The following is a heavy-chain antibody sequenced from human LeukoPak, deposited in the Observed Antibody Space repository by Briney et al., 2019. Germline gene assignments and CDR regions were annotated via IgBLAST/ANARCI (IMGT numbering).Heavy chain of an antibody. D-gene: IGHD3-10*01. Sequence: GGSLRLSCAASGFTFSSYGMHWVRQAPGKRLEWVAVISYDGSNKYYADSVKGRFTISRDNSKNTLYLQMNSLRAEDTAVYYCAKGGEFYYYYYGMDVWGKGTTVTVSS. CDR2: ISYDGSNK. CDR3: AKGGEFYYYYYGMDV. J-gene: IGHJ6*04. CDR1: GFTFSSYG. V-gene: IGHV3-30*18.